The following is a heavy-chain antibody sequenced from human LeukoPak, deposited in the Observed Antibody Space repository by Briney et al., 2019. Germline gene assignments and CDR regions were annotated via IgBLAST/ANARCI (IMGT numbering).Heavy chain of an antibody. CDR2: IQSDGNEK. V-gene: IGHV3-7*01. CDR1: GFTFSSYG. J-gene: IGHJ6*02. CDR3: ARDSAVATYYGVDV. D-gene: IGHD6-19*01. Sequence: PGGSLRLSCAASGFTFSSYGMHWVRQAPGKGLEWVANIQSDGNEKNYIDSVQGRFTISRDNAKTSLYLQMSSLRAEDTAVYYCARDSAVATYYGVDVWGQGTTVTVSS.